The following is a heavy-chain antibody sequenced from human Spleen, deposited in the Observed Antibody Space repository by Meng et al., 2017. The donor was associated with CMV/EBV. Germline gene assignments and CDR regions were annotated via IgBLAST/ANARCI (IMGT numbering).Heavy chain of an antibody. CDR3: AKDKGTSGYWAFDI. Sequence: GGSLRLSCAVSGFTFSTYGMHWVRQAPGKGLEWVAFIRYDGTDKYFADPVKGRFTISRDNSKNTLYLQMNSLRAEDTAVYYCAKDKGTSGYWAFDIWGQGTMVTVSS. J-gene: IGHJ3*02. D-gene: IGHD3-22*01. CDR2: IRYDGTDK. CDR1: GFTFSTYG. V-gene: IGHV3-30*02.